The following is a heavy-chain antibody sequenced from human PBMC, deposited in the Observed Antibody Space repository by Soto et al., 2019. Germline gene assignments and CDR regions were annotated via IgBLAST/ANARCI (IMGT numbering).Heavy chain of an antibody. CDR1: GDTFTSYY. CDR3: ARGGYYFYSSGYHQEHRFDL. Sequence: ASVKVSCKGSGDTFTSYYMHWVRQAPGQGLEWMGIINPSGGSTSYAQKFQGRVTMTRDTSTSTVYMELSSLRSEDTAVYYCARGGYYFYSSGYHQEHRFDLSGQRTLVTVSS. J-gene: IGHJ5*02. D-gene: IGHD3-22*01. CDR2: INPSGGST. V-gene: IGHV1-46*01.